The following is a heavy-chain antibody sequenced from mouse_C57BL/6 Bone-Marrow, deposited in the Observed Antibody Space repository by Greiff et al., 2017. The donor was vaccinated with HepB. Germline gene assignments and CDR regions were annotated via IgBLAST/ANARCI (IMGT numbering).Heavy chain of an antibody. D-gene: IGHD1-1*01. Sequence: EVQLQQSGPELVKPGASVKISCKASGYSFTGYYMNWVKQSPEKSLEWIGEINPSTGGTTYNQKFKAKATLTVDKSSITAYMQLKSLTSEDSAVYYCARSYYGPYYAMDYWGQGTSVTVSS. J-gene: IGHJ4*01. V-gene: IGHV1-42*01. CDR2: INPSTGGT. CDR1: GYSFTGYY. CDR3: ARSYYGPYYAMDY.